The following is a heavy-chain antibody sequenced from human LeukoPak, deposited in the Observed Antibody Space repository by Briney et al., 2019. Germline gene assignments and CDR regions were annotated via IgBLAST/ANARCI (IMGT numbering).Heavy chain of an antibody. CDR1: GFTFSSYW. V-gene: IGHV3-74*01. Sequence: QPGGSLRLSCAASGFTFSSYWMHWVREAPGKGLVWVSHINSDGSTTSYADSVKGRFTISRDNAKSTLYLQMNSLRGEDTAVYYCARVYDSYGYGADYWGQGTLVIVSS. CDR3: ARVYDSYGYGADY. CDR2: INSDGSTT. D-gene: IGHD5-18*01. J-gene: IGHJ4*02.